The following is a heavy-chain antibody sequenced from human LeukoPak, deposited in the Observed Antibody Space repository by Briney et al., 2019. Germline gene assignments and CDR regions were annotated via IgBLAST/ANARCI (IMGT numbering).Heavy chain of an antibody. J-gene: IGHJ4*02. CDR2: IYYSGSA. V-gene: IGHV4-39*01. D-gene: IGHD2-15*01. CDR3: ASYVVVVAATGY. Sequence: SETLSLTCTVSGGSISSSSYYWGWIRQPPGKGLEWIGTIYYSGSAYYTPSLKSRVTISVDTSKNRFSLKLSSVTAADTAVYYCASYVVVVAATGYWGQGTLVTVSS. CDR1: GGSISSSSYY.